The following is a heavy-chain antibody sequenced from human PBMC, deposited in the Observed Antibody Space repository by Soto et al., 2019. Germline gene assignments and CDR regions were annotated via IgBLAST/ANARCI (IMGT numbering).Heavy chain of an antibody. CDR3: ARVVGSGWYGVGSFDP. CDR1: GGSIGSYY. V-gene: IGHV4-59*01. J-gene: IGHJ5*02. CDR2: SYYRGST. D-gene: IGHD6-19*01. Sequence: PSETPSLTCTVPGGSIGSYYWSWIGHPPGKRLEWIGYSYYRGSTNYNPSLKSRVTISVDTSKNQFSLKLSSVTAADTAVYYCARVVGSGWYGVGSFDPWGQGTLVT.